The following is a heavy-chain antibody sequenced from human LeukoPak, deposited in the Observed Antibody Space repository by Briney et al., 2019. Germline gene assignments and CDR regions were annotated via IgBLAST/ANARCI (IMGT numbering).Heavy chain of an antibody. Sequence: PSETLSLTCAVSGGAISSSNWWSWARQPPGKGLEWIGQIYHSGSSNYNPSLKSRVTISVDTSKNQFSLKLSSVTAADTAVYYCARTADYYETLDYWGQGSLVTVSS. J-gene: IGHJ4*02. CDR2: IYHSGSS. CDR3: ARTADYYETLDY. D-gene: IGHD3-22*01. CDR1: GGAISSSNW. V-gene: IGHV4-4*02.